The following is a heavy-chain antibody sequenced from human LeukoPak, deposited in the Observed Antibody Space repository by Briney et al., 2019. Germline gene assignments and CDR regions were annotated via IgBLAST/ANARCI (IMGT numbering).Heavy chain of an antibody. CDR1: GFTFSDYA. J-gene: IGHJ4*02. Sequence: SGGSLRLSCAVSGFTFSDYAMSWVRQAPGRGLEWVSSFSISGGNTYYADSVKGRFTISRDNSKNMLYLQMNSLRAEDTAVYYCASGYSSGPVYWGQGNLVTVSS. V-gene: IGHV3-23*01. D-gene: IGHD6-19*01. CDR3: ASGYSSGPVY. CDR2: FSISGGNT.